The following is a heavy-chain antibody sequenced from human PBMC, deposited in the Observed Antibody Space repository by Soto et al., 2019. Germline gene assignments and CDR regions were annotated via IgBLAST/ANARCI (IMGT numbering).Heavy chain of an antibody. J-gene: IGHJ6*02. CDR2: INPSGGST. Sequence: GASVKVSCKASGYTFTSYYMHWVRQAPGQGLEWMGIINPSGGSTSYAQKFQGRVTMTRDTSTSTVCMELSSLRSEDTAVYYCARARIAARLNYYYYGMDVWGQGTTVTVSS. CDR1: GYTFTSYY. D-gene: IGHD6-6*01. CDR3: ARARIAARLNYYYYGMDV. V-gene: IGHV1-46*01.